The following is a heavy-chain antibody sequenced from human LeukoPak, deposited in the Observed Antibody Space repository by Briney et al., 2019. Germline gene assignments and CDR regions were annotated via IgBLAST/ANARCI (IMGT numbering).Heavy chain of an antibody. V-gene: IGHV3-74*01. D-gene: IGHD2-15*01. J-gene: IGHJ4*02. CDR1: GLAFSAYK. CDR3: VVGGSPGY. CDR2: ISTDGYTT. Sequence: GGSLRLSCAASGLAFSAYKMHWVRQAPRKGLVWVSRISTDGYTTDYADFVQGRFTASRDNTKNTWSLEMNSLRAEDTAVYYCVVGGSPGYWGQRTLVTVSP.